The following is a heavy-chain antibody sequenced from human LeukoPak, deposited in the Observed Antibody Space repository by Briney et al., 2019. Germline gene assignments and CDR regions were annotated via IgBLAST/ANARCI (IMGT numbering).Heavy chain of an antibody. CDR2: VYASGST. Sequence: SETLSLTCTVFGGSISSYYWSWIRQAAGKGLEWIGRVYASGSTSYNPSLKSRVAMSVDTSKNQFSLKMSSVTAADTAVYYCAGGRLGELSLFDYWGQGILVTVSS. CDR3: AGGRLGELSLFDY. D-gene: IGHD3-16*02. J-gene: IGHJ4*02. CDR1: GGSISSYY. V-gene: IGHV4-4*07.